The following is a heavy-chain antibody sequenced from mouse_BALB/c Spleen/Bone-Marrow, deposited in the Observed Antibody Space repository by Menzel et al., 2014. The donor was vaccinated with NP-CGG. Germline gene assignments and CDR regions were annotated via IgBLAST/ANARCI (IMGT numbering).Heavy chain of an antibody. V-gene: IGHV1S29*02. CDR3: ARLGRDY. CDR2: IYPYNGGT. Sequence: EVQLQESGPELVKPGASVKISCKASGYTFTDYNKHWVKQSHGKSLEWIGYIYPYNGGTGYNQKFKSKATLTVDNSSSTAYMELRSLTSEDSAVYYCARLGRDYWGQGTTLTVSS. CDR1: GYTFTDYN. J-gene: IGHJ2*01. D-gene: IGHD4-1*01.